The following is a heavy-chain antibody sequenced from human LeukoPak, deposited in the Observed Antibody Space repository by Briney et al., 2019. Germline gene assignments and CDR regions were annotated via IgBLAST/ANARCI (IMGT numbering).Heavy chain of an antibody. Sequence: GGSLKLSCAASGFTFSGSPMHWVRQASGKGLEWVGRIKTKANSYATAYAASVEGRFTISRDDSKNTAYLQMNSLKTEDTAVYYCTRLSNIHCSGGSCYFDYWGQGTLVTVSS. J-gene: IGHJ4*02. CDR3: TRLSNIHCSGGSCYFDY. V-gene: IGHV3-73*01. CDR2: IKTKANSYAT. D-gene: IGHD2-15*01. CDR1: GFTFSGSP.